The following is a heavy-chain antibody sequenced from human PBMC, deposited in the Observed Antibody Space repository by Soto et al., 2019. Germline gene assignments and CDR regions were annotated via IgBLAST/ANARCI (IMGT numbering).Heavy chain of an antibody. D-gene: IGHD5-12*01. CDR1: GGSMSRYS. Sequence: SETLSLTCTISGGSMSRYSCHWLRQPPGKGLEWIGYMYNDGATDYNPSLKSRLSMSLDTSTNQFSLRLSSVTAADTAVYFCARGPTITTDVWGRGILVTVSS. CDR3: ARGPTITTDV. CDR2: MYNDGAT. J-gene: IGHJ4*02. V-gene: IGHV4-59*01.